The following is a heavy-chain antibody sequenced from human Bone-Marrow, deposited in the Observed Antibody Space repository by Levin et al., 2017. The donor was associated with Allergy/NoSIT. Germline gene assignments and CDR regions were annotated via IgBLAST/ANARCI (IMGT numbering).Heavy chain of an antibody. CDR2: IYPVDSET. Sequence: GESLKISCKASGYNFNNYWIAWVRQMPGKGLEYMGIIYPVDSETRYRPSFQGQVAISVDKSISTVYLQWSSLKASDTAMYYCARWDRYCNSITCYSRFDPWGQGTLVTVSS. V-gene: IGHV5-51*01. CDR1: GYNFNNYW. D-gene: IGHD2-2*02. J-gene: IGHJ5*02. CDR3: ARWDRYCNSITCYSRFDP.